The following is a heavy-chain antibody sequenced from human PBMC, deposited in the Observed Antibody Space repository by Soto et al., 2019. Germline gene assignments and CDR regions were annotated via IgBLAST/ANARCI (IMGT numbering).Heavy chain of an antibody. CDR3: ARDEGYFSGGSCYRGAFDI. CDR2: IYHSGST. J-gene: IGHJ3*02. Sequence: QVQLQESGPGLVKPSGTLSLTCAVSSGSISSSNWWSWVRQPPGKGLEWIGEIYHSGSTNYNPSLKSRVTISVDKSKNQFSLKLSSVTAADTAVYYCARDEGYFSGGSCYRGAFDIWGQGTMVTVSS. D-gene: IGHD2-15*01. CDR1: SGSISSSNW. V-gene: IGHV4-4*02.